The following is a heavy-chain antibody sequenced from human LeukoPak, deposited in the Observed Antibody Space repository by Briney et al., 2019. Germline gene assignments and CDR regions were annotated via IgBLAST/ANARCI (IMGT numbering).Heavy chain of an antibody. D-gene: IGHD2-2*01. CDR2: ISSSGSTI. CDR3: ARVYCSSTSCCHDY. CDR1: GFTFSDYY. V-gene: IGHV3-11*01. Sequence: GGSLRLSCAASGFTFSDYYMSWIRQAPGKGLEWVSYISSSGSTIYYADSVKGRFTISRDNAKNSLYLQMNSLRAEDTAVYFCARVYCSSTSCCHDYWGQGTLVTVSS. J-gene: IGHJ4*02.